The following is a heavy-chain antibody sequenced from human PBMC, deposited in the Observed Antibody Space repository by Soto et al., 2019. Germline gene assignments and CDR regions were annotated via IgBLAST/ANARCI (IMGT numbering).Heavy chain of an antibody. D-gene: IGHD6-13*01. Sequence: QVQLVQSGAEVKKPGASVMVSCKASGYTFRDYDINWVRQASGQGLEWMGWMNPNSGNTAYAQKFQGRVTMTGDTTTNTAYMELTSLTSADTAVYYCKRRARIGQQLWLPFDSGAQGTLVTVSS. CDR1: GYTFRDYD. J-gene: IGHJ4*02. CDR3: KRRARIGQQLWLPFDS. CDR2: MNPNSGNT. V-gene: IGHV1-8*01.